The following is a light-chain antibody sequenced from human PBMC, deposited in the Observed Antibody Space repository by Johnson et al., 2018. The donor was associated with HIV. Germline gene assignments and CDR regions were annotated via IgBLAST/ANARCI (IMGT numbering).Light chain of an antibody. J-gene: IGLJ1*01. CDR1: SSNIGKNY. CDR2: ENK. Sequence: QPVLTQPPSVSAAPGQMVSISCSGSSSNIGKNYVSWYQQFPGTAPKLLIHENKKRPSGIPDRFSGSKSGTSATLDITGLQTGDEADYDCGAWDSSLGAWVFGTGTKVPVL. V-gene: IGLV1-51*02. CDR3: GAWDSSLGAWV.